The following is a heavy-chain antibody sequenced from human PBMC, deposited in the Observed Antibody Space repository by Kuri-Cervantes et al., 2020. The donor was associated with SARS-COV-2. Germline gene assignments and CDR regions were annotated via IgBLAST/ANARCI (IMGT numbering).Heavy chain of an antibody. D-gene: IGHD3-3*01. Sequence: GGSLRLSCSASGFTFSSYAMHWVRQAPGKGLEYVSAISSNGGSTYYADSVKGRFTISRDNAKNSLYLQMNSLRAEDTAVYHCAREFSYAFDIWGQGTMVTVSS. CDR3: AREFSYAFDI. CDR2: ISSNGGST. J-gene: IGHJ3*02. V-gene: IGHV3-64*04. CDR1: GFTFSSYA.